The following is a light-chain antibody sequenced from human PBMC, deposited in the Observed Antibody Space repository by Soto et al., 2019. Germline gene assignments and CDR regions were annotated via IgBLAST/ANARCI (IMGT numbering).Light chain of an antibody. V-gene: IGLV2-14*01. J-gene: IGLJ2*01. CDR2: DVS. CDR1: SSDVGDYNY. CDR3: SSYSGSSTSVL. Sequence: QSALTQPASVSGSPGQSITISCTGSSSDVGDYNYVSWYQQHPDKDPKLMIYDVSNRPSGVSDRFSGSKSGNTASLTISGLQAEDEADYYCSSYSGSSTSVLFGGGTKVTVL.